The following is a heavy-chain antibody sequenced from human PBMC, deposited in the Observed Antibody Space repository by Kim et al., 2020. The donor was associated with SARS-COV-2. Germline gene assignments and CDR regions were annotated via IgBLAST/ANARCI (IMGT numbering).Heavy chain of an antibody. J-gene: IGHJ4*02. V-gene: IGHV1-2*06. D-gene: IGHD3-22*01. CDR1: GYTFTGYY. CDR3: ARDSSSWSYYYDSSGYIFDY. CDR2: INPNSGGT. Sequence: ASVKVSCKASGYTFTGYYMHWVRQAPGQGLEWMGRINPNSGGTNYAQKFQGRVTMTRDTSISTAYMELSRLRSDDTAVYYCARDSSSWSYYYDSSGYIFDYWGQGTLVTVSS.